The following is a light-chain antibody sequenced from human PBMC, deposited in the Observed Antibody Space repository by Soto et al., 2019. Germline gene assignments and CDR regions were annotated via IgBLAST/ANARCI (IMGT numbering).Light chain of an antibody. J-gene: IGLJ1*01. CDR2: GNY. CDR1: SSNIGAGYD. V-gene: IGLV1-40*01. CDR3: QAYDDGLSGSV. Sequence: QCALTQPPSVSGAAGLSVTISCSGSSSNIGAGYDVHWYQQFPGGAPKSLIFGNYNRPSGVPNRFSGSRSGPSASLAIAGLQPEDEAFYYCQAYDDGLSGSVFGTGTKVTVL.